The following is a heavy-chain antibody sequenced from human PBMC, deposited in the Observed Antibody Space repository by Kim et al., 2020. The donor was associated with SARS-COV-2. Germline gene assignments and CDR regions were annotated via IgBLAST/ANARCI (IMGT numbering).Heavy chain of an antibody. Sequence: GGSLRLSCAASGFTFDDYAMNWVRQAPGKGLEWVSLISWDAGSTFYADSVKGRFTISRDNRKNSLYLQMNFLRPEDTALYFCVRAPSVGTTGYFQPWGQGTLVTVSS. V-gene: IGHV3-43D*03. CDR3: VRAPSVGTTGYFQP. CDR2: ISWDAGST. D-gene: IGHD1-26*01. J-gene: IGHJ1*01. CDR1: GFTFDDYA.